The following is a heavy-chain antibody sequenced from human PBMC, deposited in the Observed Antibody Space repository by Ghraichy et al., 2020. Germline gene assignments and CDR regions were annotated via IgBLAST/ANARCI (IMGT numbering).Heavy chain of an antibody. J-gene: IGHJ4*01. CDR3: ARSRTYYFDY. D-gene: IGHD6-13*01. V-gene: IGHV3-48*02. CDR2: ISGSSSAI. Sequence: YISGSSSAIYYADSVKGRFTISRDNAKNSLYLQMNSLRDEDTAVYYCARSRTYYFDYWG.